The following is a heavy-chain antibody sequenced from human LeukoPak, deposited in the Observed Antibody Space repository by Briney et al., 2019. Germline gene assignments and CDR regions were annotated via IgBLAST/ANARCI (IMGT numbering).Heavy chain of an antibody. J-gene: IGHJ5*02. Sequence: EASVKVSCKASGYTFTGYYMHWVRQAPGQGLEWMGWINPNSGGTNYAQKFQGRVTMTRDTSISTAYMELSRLRSDDTAMYYCARDKLGLGELSLYDQWGQGTLVTVFS. CDR2: INPNSGGT. V-gene: IGHV1-2*02. D-gene: IGHD3-16*02. CDR1: GYTFTGYY. CDR3: ARDKLGLGELSLYDQ.